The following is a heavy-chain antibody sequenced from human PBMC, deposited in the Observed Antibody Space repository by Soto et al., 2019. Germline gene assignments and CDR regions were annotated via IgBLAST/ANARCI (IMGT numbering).Heavy chain of an antibody. CDR1: GGTFNTYT. V-gene: IGHV1-69*02. J-gene: IGHJ4*02. Sequence: QVQVVQSGAEVKKPESSVKVSCKPSGGTFNTYTVNWVRLAPGHGLDGMGRFIPILDMANYVQKFQDRGPIPADRYTFTAYMERNSLTSDDTAVYYCEIHYCRDNSCPRDFDFWGPGTRVTVSS. CDR2: FIPILDMA. CDR3: EIHYCRDNSCPRDFDF. D-gene: IGHD2-15*01.